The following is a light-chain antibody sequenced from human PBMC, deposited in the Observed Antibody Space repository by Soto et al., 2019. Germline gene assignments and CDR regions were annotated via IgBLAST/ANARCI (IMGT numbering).Light chain of an antibody. Sequence: DIQMTQSPSSVSASVGDRVTITCRATQGIANWLAWYQQKPGKAPKLLIYASSTLQSGVPSRFSGSGSGTDFALTINSLQPEDCATYWCLQTSSFPWTFGQGTKVEIK. CDR3: LQTSSFPWT. J-gene: IGKJ1*01. CDR2: ASS. V-gene: IGKV1-12*01. CDR1: QGIANW.